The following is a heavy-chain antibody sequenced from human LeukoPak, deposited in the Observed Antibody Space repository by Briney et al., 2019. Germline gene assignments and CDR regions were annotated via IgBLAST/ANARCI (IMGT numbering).Heavy chain of an antibody. D-gene: IGHD3-22*01. CDR1: GITLANYG. CDR2: VSGSGGST. V-gene: IGHV3-23*01. CDR3: AKRGVVIRVILVGFHKEAYYFDS. J-gene: IGHJ4*02. Sequence: GGFLRLSCVVSGITLANYGMSWVRQAPGKGLEWVAGVSGSGGSTNYADSVKGRFTISRDNPKNTLYLQMNSLRAEDTAVYFCAKRGVVIRVILVGFHKEAYYFDSWGQGALVTVSS.